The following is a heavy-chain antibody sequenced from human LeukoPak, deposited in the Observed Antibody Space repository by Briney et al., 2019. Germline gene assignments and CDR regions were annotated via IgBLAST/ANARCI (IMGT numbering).Heavy chain of an antibody. D-gene: IGHD2-15*01. J-gene: IGHJ4*02. CDR1: GYSISSGYY. V-gene: IGHV4-38-2*01. Sequence: SETLPLTCAVSGYSISSGYYWGWIRQPPGKGLEWIGSIYHSGSTYYNPSLKSRVTISVDTSKNQFSLKLSSVTAADTAVYYCARVDCSGGSCYSGYWGQGTLVTVSS. CDR3: ARVDCSGGSCYSGY. CDR2: IYHSGST.